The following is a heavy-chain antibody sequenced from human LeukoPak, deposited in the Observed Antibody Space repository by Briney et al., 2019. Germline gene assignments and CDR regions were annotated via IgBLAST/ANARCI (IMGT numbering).Heavy chain of an antibody. Sequence: KPSETLSLTCNVSGDSISNYYWSWVRQPAGKGLEWIGRIHTSGSTNYNPSLKSRVTMSLDTSKNQFSLKLTSVTAADTAVFYCAGTQHGELDYWGQGALVTVSS. CDR3: AGTQHGELDY. D-gene: IGHD7-27*01. CDR1: GDSISNYY. J-gene: IGHJ4*02. CDR2: IHTSGST. V-gene: IGHV4-4*07.